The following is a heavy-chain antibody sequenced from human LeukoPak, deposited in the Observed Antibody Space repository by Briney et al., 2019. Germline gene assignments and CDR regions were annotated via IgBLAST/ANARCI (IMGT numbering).Heavy chain of an antibody. J-gene: IGHJ4*02. CDR2: IYHNGNT. CDR3: ARHSNYYGSGSYLNHFDY. V-gene: IGHV4-38-2*01. Sequence: SETLSLTCAVSGYSISSGYYWGWIRQPPRKGLEWIGSIYHNGNTYYNPSLKSRVTISVDTSKNQFYLKLSSVTAADTAVYYCARHSNYYGSGSYLNHFDYWGQGTLVTVSS. CDR1: GYSISSGYY. D-gene: IGHD3-10*01.